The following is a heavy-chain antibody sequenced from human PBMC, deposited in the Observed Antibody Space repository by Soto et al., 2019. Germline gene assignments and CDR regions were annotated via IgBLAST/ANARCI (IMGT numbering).Heavy chain of an antibody. CDR1: GFTFSSYW. Sequence: PGGSLRLSCAASGFTFSSYWMHWVRQAPEKGQVWVSRINSDGSNKYYADSVKGRFTISRDNSKNTLYLQMNSLRAEDTAVYYCARDLHNWNDYYYYGMDVWGQGTTVTVSS. D-gene: IGHD1-1*01. CDR2: INSDGSNK. CDR3: ARDLHNWNDYYYYGMDV. V-gene: IGHV3-74*01. J-gene: IGHJ6*02.